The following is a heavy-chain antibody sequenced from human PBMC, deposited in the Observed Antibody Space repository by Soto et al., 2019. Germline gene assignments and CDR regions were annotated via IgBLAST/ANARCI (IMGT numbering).Heavy chain of an antibody. CDR3: TKPCYVFWSVYEPPAYYYYGVDV. J-gene: IGHJ6*02. Sequence: LILSCAASGFTVSSNYMSWVRQASGKGLEWVGRIRSKANSYATAYAASVKGRFTISRDDSKNTAYLQMNSLKTEDTAVYYCTKPCYVFWSVYEPPAYYYYGVDVWGQGTPVPVSS. D-gene: IGHD3-3*01. V-gene: IGHV3-73*01. CDR1: GFTVSSNY. CDR2: IRSKANSYAT.